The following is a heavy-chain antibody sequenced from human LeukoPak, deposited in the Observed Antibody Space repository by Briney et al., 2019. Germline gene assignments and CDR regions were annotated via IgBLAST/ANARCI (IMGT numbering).Heavy chain of an antibody. J-gene: IGHJ4*02. CDR3: ARDHPGTAMVPYFDY. V-gene: IGHV1-18*01. CDR2: ISAYNGDT. D-gene: IGHD5-18*01. Sequence: GASVKVSCKASGYTFTSYGISWVRQAPGQGLEWMGWISAYNGDTNYAQKLQGRVTMTTDTSTSTAYMELRSLRSDDTAVYYCARDHPGTAMVPYFDYWGQGTLVTVSP. CDR1: GYTFTSYG.